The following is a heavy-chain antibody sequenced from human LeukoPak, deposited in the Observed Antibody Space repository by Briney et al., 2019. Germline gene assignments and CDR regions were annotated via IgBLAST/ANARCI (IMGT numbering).Heavy chain of an antibody. Sequence: GGSLRLSCAAAGFTFSSYAMHWVRQVAGKGLEWVSGISGSGESKFYADSVKGRFTVSRDNPKNTLYLQMNSLRVEDTAVYYCARGGYNWDTDAGWFDPWGLGALVTVSS. V-gene: IGHV3-23*01. CDR3: ARGGYNWDTDAGWFDP. CDR1: GFTFSSYA. CDR2: ISGSGESK. J-gene: IGHJ5*02. D-gene: IGHD1/OR15-1a*01.